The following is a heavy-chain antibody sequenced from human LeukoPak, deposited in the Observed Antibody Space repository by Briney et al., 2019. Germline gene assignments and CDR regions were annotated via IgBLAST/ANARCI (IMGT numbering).Heavy chain of an antibody. CDR1: GGSISSGGYY. D-gene: IGHD4-17*01. J-gene: IGHJ4*02. CDR2: IYYSGST. Sequence: PSETLSLTCTVSGGSISSGGYYWSWIRQHPGKGLEWIGYIYYSGSTHYNPSLKSRVTISVDTSKNQFSLKLSSVTAADTAVYYCARFIRRGAYGDYGYYFDYWGQGTLVTVSS. CDR3: ARFIRRGAYGDYGYYFDY. V-gene: IGHV4-31*03.